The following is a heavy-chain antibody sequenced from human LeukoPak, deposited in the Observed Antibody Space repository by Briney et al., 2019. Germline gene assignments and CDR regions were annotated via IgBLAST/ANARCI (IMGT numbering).Heavy chain of an antibody. CDR3: ARGYRVEAVAGTIDY. Sequence: VASVTVSCTASGYTFTSYGISWVRQAPGQGREWMGWISAYNGNTNYAQKLQGRVTMTTDTSTSTAYMELRSLRSDDTAVYYCARGYRVEAVAGTIDYWGQGTLVTVSS. D-gene: IGHD6-19*01. CDR2: ISAYNGNT. V-gene: IGHV1-18*01. CDR1: GYTFTSYG. J-gene: IGHJ4*02.